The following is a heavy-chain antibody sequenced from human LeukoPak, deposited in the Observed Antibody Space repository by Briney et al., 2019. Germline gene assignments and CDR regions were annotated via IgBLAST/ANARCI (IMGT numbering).Heavy chain of an antibody. CDR3: ARHDLVLRFLEWPREDYFDY. V-gene: IGHV4-34*01. J-gene: IGHJ4*02. CDR2: INHSGST. D-gene: IGHD3-3*01. Sequence: SETLSLACAVYGGSFSGYYWSWIRQPPGKGLEWIGEINHSGSTNYNPSPKSRVTISVDTSKNQFSLKLSSVTAADTAVYYCARHDLVLRFLEWPREDYFDYWGQGTLVTVSS. CDR1: GGSFSGYY.